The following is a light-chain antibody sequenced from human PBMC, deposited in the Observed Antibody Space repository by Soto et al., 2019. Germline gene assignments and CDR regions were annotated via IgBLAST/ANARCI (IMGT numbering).Light chain of an antibody. Sequence: DIPMTQSPSTLSASPGDRVTITCRARQNVSRWLAWYQQKPGKAPKLLIYDAPSLGSGVRSRFSGSGSGTEFTLTISSLQPDDFSSYYCQRYDSYFGQGTKLQ. J-gene: IGKJ2*01. V-gene: IGKV1-5*01. CDR1: QNVSRW. CDR3: QRYDSY. CDR2: DAP.